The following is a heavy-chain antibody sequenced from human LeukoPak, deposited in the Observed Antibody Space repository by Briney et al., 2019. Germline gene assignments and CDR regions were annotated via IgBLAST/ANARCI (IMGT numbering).Heavy chain of an antibody. J-gene: IGHJ6*02. V-gene: IGHV3-33*01. CDR3: ARDPYYYGSVLDYGMDV. Sequence: GRSLRLSCAASGFTFSSYGMHWVRQAPGKGLEWVAVIWYDGSNKYYADSVKGRFTISRDNSKNTLYLQMNSLRAQDTAVYYCARDPYYYGSVLDYGMDVWGQGTTVTVSS. CDR2: IWYDGSNK. D-gene: IGHD3-10*01. CDR1: GFTFSSYG.